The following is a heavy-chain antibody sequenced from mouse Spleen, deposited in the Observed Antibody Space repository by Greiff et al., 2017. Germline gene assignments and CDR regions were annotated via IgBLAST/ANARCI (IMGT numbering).Heavy chain of an antibody. D-gene: IGHD2-3*01. CDR1: GYTFTSYG. J-gene: IGHJ4*01. CDR2: IYPRSGNT. Sequence: VQLVESGAELARPGASVKLSCKASGYTFTSYGISWVKQRTGQGLEWIGEIYPRSGNTYYNEKFKGKATLTADKSSSTAYMELRSLTSEDSAVYFCAREDGVYAMDYWGQGTSVTVSS. V-gene: IGHV1-81*01. CDR3: AREDGVYAMDY.